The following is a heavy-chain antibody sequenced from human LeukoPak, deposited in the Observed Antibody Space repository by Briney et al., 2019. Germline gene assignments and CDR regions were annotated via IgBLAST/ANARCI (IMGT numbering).Heavy chain of an antibody. CDR3: ARDDCSTTPCYAY. V-gene: IGHV3-33*08. CDR1: GFTFSNYG. Sequence: GGSLRLSCAASGFTFSNYGINWVRQAPGKGLEWVAAIWYDGSKTSYTDSVKGRFTVSRDISKNTVYLQMNGLKAEDTAVYYCARDDCSTTPCYAYWGQGTLVTVSS. J-gene: IGHJ4*02. D-gene: IGHD2-2*01. CDR2: IWYDGSKT.